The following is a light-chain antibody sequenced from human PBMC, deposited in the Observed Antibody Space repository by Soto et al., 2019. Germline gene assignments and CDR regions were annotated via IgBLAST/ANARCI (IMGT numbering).Light chain of an antibody. V-gene: IGKV3-11*01. CDR1: QSVSNY. J-gene: IGKJ5*01. CDR3: SQRINWPTT. Sequence: EIVLRQAPATRAVSAGERATISCRASQSVSNYLAWYQQKPGQAPRLLISGASNRATGIPARFSGSGSGTDFTLTMSSLEIEDFAIYYCSQRINWPTTLGEGTRLEIK. CDR2: GAS.